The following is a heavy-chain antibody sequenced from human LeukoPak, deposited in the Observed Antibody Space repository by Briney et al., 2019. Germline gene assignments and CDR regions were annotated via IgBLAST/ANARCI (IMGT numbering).Heavy chain of an antibody. J-gene: IGHJ4*02. CDR1: GGSISSYY. Sequence: SETLSLTCTVSGGSISSYYWSWIRQPPGKGLEWIGEINHSGSTNYNPSLKSRVTISVDTSKNQFSLKLSSVTAADTAVYYCARGTPPYYDFWSAYGYYFDYWGQGTLVTVSS. D-gene: IGHD3-3*01. CDR2: INHSGST. CDR3: ARGTPPYYDFWSAYGYYFDY. V-gene: IGHV4-34*01.